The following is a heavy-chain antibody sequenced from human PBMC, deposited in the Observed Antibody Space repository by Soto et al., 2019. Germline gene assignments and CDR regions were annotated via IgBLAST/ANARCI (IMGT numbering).Heavy chain of an antibody. J-gene: IGHJ4*02. CDR2: IYHSGST. CDR1: GGSISSGGYS. CDR3: ARDLVSGLLRGVLSTATDY. D-gene: IGHD3-10*01. Sequence: SETLSLTCAVSGGSISSGGYSWSWIRQPPGKGLEWIGYIYHSGSTYYNPSLKSRVTISVDRSKNQFSLKLSSVTAADTAVYYCARDLVSGLLRGVLSTATDYWGQGTLVTVSS. V-gene: IGHV4-30-2*01.